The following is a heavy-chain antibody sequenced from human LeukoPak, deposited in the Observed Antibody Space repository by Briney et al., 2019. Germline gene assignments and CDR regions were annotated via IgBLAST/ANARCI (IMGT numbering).Heavy chain of an antibody. CDR3: ARGGCSSTSCYLSGYYGMDV. CDR2: ISAYNGNT. D-gene: IGHD2-2*01. Sequence: GASVKVSCKASGYTFTSYGISWVRQAPGQGLEWMGWISAYNGNTNYAQKLQGRVTMTTDTSTSTAYMELRSLRSDDAAVYYCARGGCSSTSCYLSGYYGMDVWGQGTTVTVSS. CDR1: GYTFTSYG. V-gene: IGHV1-18*01. J-gene: IGHJ6*02.